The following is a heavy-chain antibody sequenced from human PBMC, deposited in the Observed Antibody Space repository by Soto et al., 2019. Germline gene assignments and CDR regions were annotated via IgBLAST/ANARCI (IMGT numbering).Heavy chain of an antibody. Sequence: GGSLRLSCAASGFTFSSYAMSWVRQAPGKGLEWVSAISGSGGSTYYADSVKGRFTISRDNSKNTLYLQMNSLRAEDTAVYYCAKDTYYYDSSGYYPHAFDIWGQGTMVTVSS. J-gene: IGHJ3*02. CDR2: ISGSGGST. CDR1: GFTFSSYA. V-gene: IGHV3-23*01. CDR3: AKDTYYYDSSGYYPHAFDI. D-gene: IGHD3-22*01.